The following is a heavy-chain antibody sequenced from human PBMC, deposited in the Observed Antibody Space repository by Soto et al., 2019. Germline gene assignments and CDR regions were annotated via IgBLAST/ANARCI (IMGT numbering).Heavy chain of an antibody. CDR2: MYNTGST. J-gene: IGHJ6*02. CDR1: GDSSNRPF. D-gene: IGHD2-21*02. Sequence: PSETQSLTCTVSGDSSNRPFWSWLRPPPGKGLEWIGYMYNTGSTVYNPSFKSRVTRSVDTSKNQFSLKLNSVTAADTAVYYCARDLWGYCGTDCYPLDVWGQGTTVT. V-gene: IGHV4-59*11. CDR3: ARDLWGYCGTDCYPLDV.